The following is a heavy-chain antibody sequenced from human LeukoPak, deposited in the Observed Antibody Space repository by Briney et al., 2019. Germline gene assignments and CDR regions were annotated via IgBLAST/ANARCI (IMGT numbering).Heavy chain of an antibody. D-gene: IGHD6-13*01. J-gene: IGHJ6*02. CDR2: INPNSGGT. V-gene: IGHV1-2*02. CDR1: GYIFT. Sequence: ASVKVSCKASGYIFTIHWVRQAPGQGLEWMGWINPNSGGTDCAQKFQGRVTMTRDTSISTVYMELSRLTSDDTAVYYCARRKAPAAVKYYGMDVWGQGTTVSVSS. CDR3: ARRKAPAAVKYYGMDV.